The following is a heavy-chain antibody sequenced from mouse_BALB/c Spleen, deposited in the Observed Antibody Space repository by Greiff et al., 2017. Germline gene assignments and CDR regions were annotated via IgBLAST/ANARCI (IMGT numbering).Heavy chain of an antibody. CDR2: INPYNGGT. D-gene: IGHD4-1*01. V-gene: IGHV1-18*01. J-gene: IGHJ2*01. CDR3: ARRRSPLTGSFDY. Sequence: EVKLQESGPELVKPGASMKISCKASGYSFTGYTMNWVKQSHGKNLEWIGLINPYNGGTSYNQKFKGKATLTVDKSSSTAYMELLSLTSEDSAVYYCARRRSPLTGSFDYWGQGTTLTVSS. CDR1: GYSFTGYT.